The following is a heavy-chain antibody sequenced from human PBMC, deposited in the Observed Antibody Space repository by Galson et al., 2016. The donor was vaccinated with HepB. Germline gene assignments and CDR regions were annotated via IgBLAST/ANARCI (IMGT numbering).Heavy chain of an antibody. CDR2: IGTAADT. V-gene: IGHV3-13*01. Sequence: SLRLSCAASGFIFSTYDMHWVRRVTGKGPEWVSGIGTAADTHYPGSVKGRFTISRENARNSLYLQMNSLTAGDTAVYYCARAELRAGCSFFDFWGQGVLVTVSS. CDR3: ARAELRAGCSFFDF. D-gene: IGHD3-10*01. J-gene: IGHJ4*02. CDR1: GFIFSTYD.